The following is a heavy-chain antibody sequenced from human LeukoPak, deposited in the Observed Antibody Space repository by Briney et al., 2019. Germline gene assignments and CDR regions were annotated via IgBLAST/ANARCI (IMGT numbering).Heavy chain of an antibody. Sequence: GRSLRLSCAASGFTFSSYGMHWVRQAPGKGLEWVAVISYDGSNKYYADSVKGRFTISRDNSKNTLYLQMNSLRAEDTAVYYCAKIYDSSGYYGKFDYWGQGTLVTVSS. V-gene: IGHV3-30*18. CDR2: ISYDGSNK. D-gene: IGHD3-22*01. CDR1: GFTFSSYG. J-gene: IGHJ4*02. CDR3: AKIYDSSGYYGKFDY.